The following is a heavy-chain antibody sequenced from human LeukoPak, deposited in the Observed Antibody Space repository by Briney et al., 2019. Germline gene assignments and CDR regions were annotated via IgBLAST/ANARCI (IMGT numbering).Heavy chain of an antibody. CDR3: ARHSRRRNYYDSSGYIPHGSYFQH. CDR1: GGSFSGYY. J-gene: IGHJ1*01. Sequence: SETLSLTCAAYGGSFSGYYWSWIRQPPGKGLEWIGEINHSGSTNYNPSLKSRVTISVDTSKNQFSLKLSSVTAADTAVYYCARHSRRRNYYDSSGYIPHGSYFQHWGQGTLVTVSS. V-gene: IGHV4-34*01. CDR2: INHSGST. D-gene: IGHD3-22*01.